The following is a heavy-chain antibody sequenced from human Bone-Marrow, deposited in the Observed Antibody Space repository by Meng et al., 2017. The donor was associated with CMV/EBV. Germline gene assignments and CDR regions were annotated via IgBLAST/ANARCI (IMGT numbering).Heavy chain of an antibody. Sequence: LSLSCAASGFTFSSYWMHWVRQAPGKGLVWVSRINSDGSSTSYADSVQGRFTISRDNAKNTLYLQMNSLRAEDTAVYYCVSPAFSGSYYAQVVNYWGEGTLVTVSS. V-gene: IGHV3-74*01. CDR2: INSDGSST. J-gene: IGHJ4*02. CDR1: GFTFSSYW. CDR3: VSPAFSGSYYAQVVNY. D-gene: IGHD1-26*01.